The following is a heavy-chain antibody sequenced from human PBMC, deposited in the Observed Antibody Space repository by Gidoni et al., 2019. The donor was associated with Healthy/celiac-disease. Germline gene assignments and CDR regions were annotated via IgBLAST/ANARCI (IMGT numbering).Heavy chain of an antibody. D-gene: IGHD6-19*01. J-gene: IGHJ4*02. V-gene: IGHV4-59*01. Sequence: QVQLQESRPGLVKPSAALSLTCTVSHGSISSYYWSWIRQPPGKGLEWIGYIYYSGSTNYNPSLKSRVTISVDTSKNQFSLKLSSVTAADTAVYYCAREGSTLAVAGSFDYWGQGTLVTVSS. CDR2: IYYSGST. CDR1: HGSISSYY. CDR3: AREGSTLAVAGSFDY.